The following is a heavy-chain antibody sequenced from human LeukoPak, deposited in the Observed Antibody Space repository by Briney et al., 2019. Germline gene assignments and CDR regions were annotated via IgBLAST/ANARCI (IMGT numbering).Heavy chain of an antibody. J-gene: IGHJ4*02. CDR2: INAGNGNT. Sequence: ASVKVSCKASGYTFTSYAMHWVRQAPGQRLEWMGWINAGNGNTKYSQKFQGRVTITRDTSASTAYMELSSLRSEDTAVYYCAREAAGYSYGYLGFDYWGQGTLVTVSS. CDR1: GYTFTSYA. V-gene: IGHV1-3*01. CDR3: AREAAGYSYGYLGFDY. D-gene: IGHD5-18*01.